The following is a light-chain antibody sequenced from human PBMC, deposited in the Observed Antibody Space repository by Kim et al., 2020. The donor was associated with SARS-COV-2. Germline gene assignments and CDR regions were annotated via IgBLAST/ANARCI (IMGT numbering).Light chain of an antibody. CDR1: NIGSKS. J-gene: IGLJ2*01. CDR2: YDS. CDR3: QVWDSSSDHHVV. V-gene: IGLV3-21*04. Sequence: PGKTARITCGGNNIGSKSVHWYQQKPGQAPVLVIYYDSDRPSGIPERFSGSNSGNTATLTIRRVEAGDEADYYCQVWDSSSDHHVVFGGGTKLTVL.